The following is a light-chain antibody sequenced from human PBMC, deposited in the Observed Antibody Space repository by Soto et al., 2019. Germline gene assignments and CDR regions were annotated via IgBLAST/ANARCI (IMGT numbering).Light chain of an antibody. V-gene: IGKV1-27*01. CDR2: AAS. CDR3: QKYSSAPWT. CDR1: QGIANY. J-gene: IGKJ1*01. Sequence: DIQMTQSPSSLSASVGDRVTISCRASQGIANYLAWYQQKPGKVPELLIYAASTLHSGDPSRFSGSGSGADFTLTISSLQPADVASYYCQKYSSAPWTFGQGTKVEIK.